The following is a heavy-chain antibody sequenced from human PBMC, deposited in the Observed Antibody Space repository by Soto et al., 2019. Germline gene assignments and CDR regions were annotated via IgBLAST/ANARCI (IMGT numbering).Heavy chain of an antibody. V-gene: IGHV3-23*01. Sequence: GGSLRLSCAASGFTFSSYAMSWVRQAPGKGLEWVSSISGGGTSTHYADSVKGRFTISRDNSKNTLYLQMNSLRAEDTAVYYCAKDPPLGPLYCSGGSCSDYWGQGTLVTVSS. CDR2: ISGGGTST. CDR1: GFTFSSYA. D-gene: IGHD2-15*01. J-gene: IGHJ4*02. CDR3: AKDPPLGPLYCSGGSCSDY.